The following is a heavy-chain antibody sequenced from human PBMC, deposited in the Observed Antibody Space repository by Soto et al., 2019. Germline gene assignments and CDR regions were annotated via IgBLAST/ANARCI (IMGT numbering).Heavy chain of an antibody. Sequence: PGGSLRLSCAASGFSFSSYAMSWVRQAPGKGLEWVSAISTRGDNTYYADSAKGRFTISRDNSKNTLYLQMNSLRAEDTAVYYCAKYLGEQQLHRDWFDPWGQGTLVTVSS. V-gene: IGHV3-23*01. J-gene: IGHJ5*02. CDR2: ISTRGDNT. D-gene: IGHD6-13*01. CDR3: AKYLGEQQLHRDWFDP. CDR1: GFSFSSYA.